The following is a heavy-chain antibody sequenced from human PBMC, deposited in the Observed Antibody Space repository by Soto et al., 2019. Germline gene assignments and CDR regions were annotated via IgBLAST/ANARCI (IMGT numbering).Heavy chain of an antibody. D-gene: IGHD2-15*01. Sequence: GPSVKVSCKASGYTFTSYDINWVRQATGQGLEWMGWMNPNSGNTGYAQKFQGRVTMTRNTSISTAYMELSSLRSEDTAVYYCARRGCSGGSCHGLYYYYYMDVWGKGTTVTVSS. CDR2: MNPNSGNT. J-gene: IGHJ6*03. CDR1: GYTFTSYD. V-gene: IGHV1-8*01. CDR3: ARRGCSGGSCHGLYYYYYMDV.